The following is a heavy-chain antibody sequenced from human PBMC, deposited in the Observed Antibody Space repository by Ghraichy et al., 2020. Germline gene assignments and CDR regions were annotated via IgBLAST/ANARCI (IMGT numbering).Heavy chain of an antibody. D-gene: IGHD3-10*01. J-gene: IGHJ4*02. CDR3: ARTYGSGSF. CDR1: GFTFSTYN. CDR2: ISSSSSTI. Sequence: LSLTCAASGFTFSTYNMNWVRQAPGKGLEWVSYISSSSSTIYYADSVKGRFTISRDNSKNSLYLQMNSLRDEDTAVYYCARTYGSGSFWGQGTLVTFSS. V-gene: IGHV3-48*02.